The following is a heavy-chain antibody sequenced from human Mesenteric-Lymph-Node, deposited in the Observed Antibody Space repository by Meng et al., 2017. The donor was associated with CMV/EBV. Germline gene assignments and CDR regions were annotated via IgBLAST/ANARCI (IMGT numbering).Heavy chain of an antibody. CDR3: ARSRPTYSSGWSNYFDY. J-gene: IGHJ4*02. Sequence: SISSGGYYWSWIRQHPGQGLEWIGYIYYSGSTYYNPSLKSRVTISVDTSKNQFSLKLSSVTAADTAVYYCARSRPTYSSGWSNYFDYWGQGTLVTVSS. CDR1: SISSGGYY. D-gene: IGHD6-19*01. CDR2: IYYSGST. V-gene: IGHV4-31*02.